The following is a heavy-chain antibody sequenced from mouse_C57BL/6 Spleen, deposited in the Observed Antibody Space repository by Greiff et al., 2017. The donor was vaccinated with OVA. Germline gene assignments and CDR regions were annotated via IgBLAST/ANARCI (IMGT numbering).Heavy chain of an antibody. V-gene: IGHV1-62-2*01. CDR2: FYPGSGSL. J-gene: IGHJ3*01. CDR1: GYTFTEYT. Sequence: VQRVESGAELVKPGASVKLSCKASGYTFTEYTIHWVKQRSGQGLEWIGWFYPGSGSLKYNEKFKDKATLTADKSSSTVYMELSRLTSEDSAVYFCARHEYQAYDEGAWFAYWGQGTLVTVSA. CDR3: ARHEYQAYDEGAWFAY. D-gene: IGHD2-14*01.